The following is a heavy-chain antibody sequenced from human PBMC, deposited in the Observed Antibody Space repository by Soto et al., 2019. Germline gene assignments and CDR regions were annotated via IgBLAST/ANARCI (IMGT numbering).Heavy chain of an antibody. D-gene: IGHD6-13*01. Sequence: PSETLSLTCAVSGGSISSSNWWSWVRQPPGKGLEWIGEIYHSGSTNYNPSLKSRVTISVDKSKNQFSLKLSSVTAADTAVYYCARDRGYSSSWSYFDYWGQGTLVTVS. CDR3: ARDRGYSSSWSYFDY. J-gene: IGHJ4*02. CDR1: GGSISSSNW. V-gene: IGHV4-4*02. CDR2: IYHSGST.